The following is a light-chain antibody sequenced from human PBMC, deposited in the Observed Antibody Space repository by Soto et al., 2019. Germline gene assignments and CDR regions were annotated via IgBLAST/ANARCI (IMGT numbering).Light chain of an antibody. CDR2: EVS. CDR3: SSFAGGNSWV. CDR1: SNDVGGYNY. V-gene: IGLV2-8*01. Sequence: QSVLTQPPSASGSPGQSVTISCTGTSNDVGGYNYVSWYQQHPGKAPKLMISEVSKRPSGVPDRFSGSRSGNTASLTVSGLQAEDEADYYCSSFAGGNSWVFGGGTKVTVL. J-gene: IGLJ3*02.